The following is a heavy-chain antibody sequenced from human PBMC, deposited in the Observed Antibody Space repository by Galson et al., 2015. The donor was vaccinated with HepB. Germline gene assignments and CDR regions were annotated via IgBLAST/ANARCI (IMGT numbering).Heavy chain of an antibody. CDR1: GGSIRTLDW. J-gene: IGHJ4*02. CDR2: IYHSGDA. D-gene: IGHD5-24*01. CDR3: ARDWIRDGASYYFDY. V-gene: IGHV4/OR15-8*01. Sequence: SETLSLTCAVSGGSIRTLDWWSWVRQSPGKRLEWIGQIYHSGDANYNPSFKSRVTMSVDTSKNQFSLKLTSVTAADTATYYCARDWIRDGASYYFDYWGQGTLVTVSS.